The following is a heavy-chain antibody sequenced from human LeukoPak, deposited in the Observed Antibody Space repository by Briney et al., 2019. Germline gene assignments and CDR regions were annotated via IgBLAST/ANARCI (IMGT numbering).Heavy chain of an antibody. J-gene: IGHJ4*02. V-gene: IGHV4-59*01. CDR3: ARGGATAMVDR. CDR2: IHHSGGS. Sequence: PSETLSLTCIVSGGSISGYHWGWIRQTPGKGLEYIGSIHHSGGSSYHPSLKSRATISVDTTKNMLSLKLTSVTAADMAVYFCARGGATAMVDRWGQGTLVTVSS. CDR1: GGSISGYH. D-gene: IGHD5-18*01.